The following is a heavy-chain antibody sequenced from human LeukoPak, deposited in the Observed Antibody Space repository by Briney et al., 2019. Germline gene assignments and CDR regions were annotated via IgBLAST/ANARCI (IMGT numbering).Heavy chain of an antibody. D-gene: IGHD3-10*01. CDR3: ARDLLTMVRGVPYNWFDP. V-gene: IGHV4-59*01. J-gene: IGHJ5*02. CDR1: GGSISSYY. CDR2: IYYSGST. Sequence: SETLSLTCTVSGGSISSYYWSWIRQPPGKGLEWIGYIYYSGSTIYNPSLKSRVTISVDTSKNQFSLKLSSVTAADTAVYYCARDLLTMVRGVPYNWFDPWGQGTLVTVSS.